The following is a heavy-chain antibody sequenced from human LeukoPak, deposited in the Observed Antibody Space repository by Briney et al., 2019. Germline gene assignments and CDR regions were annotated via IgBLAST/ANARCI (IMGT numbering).Heavy chain of an antibody. V-gene: IGHV3-11*04. CDR2: ISSSGSTI. CDR1: GFTFSDYY. J-gene: IGHJ6*03. Sequence: PGGSLRLSCAASGFTFSDYYMSWIRQAPGKGLEGVSYISSSGSTIYYADSVKGRFTIYSDNAKNSLYLQMNSLRAEDTAVYYCARDHYIAVYYYYMDVWGKGTTVTVSS. D-gene: IGHD4-11*01. CDR3: ARDHYIAVYYYYMDV.